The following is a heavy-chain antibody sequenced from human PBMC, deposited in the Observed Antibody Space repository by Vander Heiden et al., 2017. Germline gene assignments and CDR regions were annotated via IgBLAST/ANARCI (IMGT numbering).Heavy chain of an antibody. J-gene: IGHJ3*02. CDR2: IWFDGSKE. CDR3: ARFNGNYAAFDI. CDR1: GFMFSGYG. Sequence: QVQLVESGGGAVQPGTSLRLPLDPSGFMFSGYGMHWIRQAPGKGLEWVAVIWFDGSKEYYADPVKGRFTISRDNSKSMLYLQMNTLRAEDTAVYYCARFNGNYAAFDIWGQGTMVTVSS. D-gene: IGHD4-17*01. V-gene: IGHV3-33*01.